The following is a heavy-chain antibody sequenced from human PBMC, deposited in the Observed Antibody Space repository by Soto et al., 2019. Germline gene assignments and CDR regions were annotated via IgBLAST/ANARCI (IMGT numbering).Heavy chain of an antibody. V-gene: IGHV4-59*08. J-gene: IGHJ4*02. D-gene: IGHD5-12*01. CDR2: IYYSGST. CDR3: ARYSGYDLGFDY. CDR1: GGSISSYY. Sequence: PSETLSLTCTVSGGSISSYYWSWIRQPPGKGLEWIGYIYYSGSTNYNPSLKSRVTISVDTSKNQFSLKLSSVTAADTAVYYCARYSGYDLGFDYWGQGTLVTVSS.